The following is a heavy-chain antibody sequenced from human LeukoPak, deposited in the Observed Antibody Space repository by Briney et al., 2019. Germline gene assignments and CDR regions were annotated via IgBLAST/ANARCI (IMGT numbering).Heavy chain of an antibody. J-gene: IGHJ3*02. CDR3: AREGEGNAFDI. CDR2: ISSSGSTI. CDR1: GFTLSDYY. Sequence: GGSLRLSCAASGFTLSDYYMGWIRQAPGKGLEWVSYISSSGSTIYYADSVKGRFTISRDNAKNSLYLQMNSLRAEGTDVYYCAREGEGNAFDIWGQGTMVTVPS. V-gene: IGHV3-11*01.